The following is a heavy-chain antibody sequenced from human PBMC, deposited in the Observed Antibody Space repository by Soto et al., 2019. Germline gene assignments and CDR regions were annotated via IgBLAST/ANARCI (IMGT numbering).Heavy chain of an antibody. CDR2: ISYSGST. CDR3: ARDWDSSGLFDP. V-gene: IGHV4-59*01. Sequence: PSETLSLTCSVSGASITTYYCRWIRQPPGKGLEWIGSISYSGSTKYNPSLESRVMISLDTSKNQFSLRLTSVTAADTALYYCARDWDSSGLFDPWGQGALVTVSS. D-gene: IGHD3-10*01. J-gene: IGHJ5*02. CDR1: GASITTYY.